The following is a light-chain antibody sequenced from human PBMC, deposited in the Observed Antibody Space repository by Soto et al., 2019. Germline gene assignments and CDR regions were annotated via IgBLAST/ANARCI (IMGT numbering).Light chain of an antibody. J-gene: IGLJ1*01. CDR3: SLYTSENTYV. V-gene: IGLV2-14*01. CDR1: GSDVGGYNY. CDR2: EAS. Sequence: QSALTQPASVSGSFGQSITISCTGTGSDVGGYNYVSWYQQHPGKAPKVMIYEASNRPSGVPGRFSGSKSGNTASLTISGLQAADEADYYCSLYTSENTYVFGTGTKLTVL.